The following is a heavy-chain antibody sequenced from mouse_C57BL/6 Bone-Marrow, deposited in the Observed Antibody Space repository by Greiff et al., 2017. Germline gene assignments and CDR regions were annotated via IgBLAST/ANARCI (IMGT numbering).Heavy chain of an antibody. CDR2: IYPRSGNT. Sequence: VQLQQSGAELARPGASVKLSCKASGYTFTSYGISWVKQRTGQGLEWIGEIYPRSGNTYYNEKFKGKATLTADKSSSTAYMELRSLTSEDAAVYFCARARYWYFDVWGTGTTVTVSS. CDR3: ARARYWYFDV. CDR1: GYTFTSYG. J-gene: IGHJ1*03. V-gene: IGHV1-81*01.